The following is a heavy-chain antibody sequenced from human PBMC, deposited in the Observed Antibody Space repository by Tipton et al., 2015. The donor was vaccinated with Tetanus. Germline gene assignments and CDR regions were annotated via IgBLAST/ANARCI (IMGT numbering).Heavy chain of an antibody. V-gene: IGHV4-34*01. D-gene: IGHD2-21*01. J-gene: IGHJ6*02. CDR2: INHTGST. CDR1: GASFSGSY. CDR3: ARERIEAFYYHGLDV. Sequence: TLSLTCAVYGASFSGSYWTWIRQPPGKGLEWIGEINHTGSTNYNPSLKSRVTISVDTSKHQFSLKLSSVTAADTAIYYCARERIEAFYYHGLDVWGPGTTVTVSS.